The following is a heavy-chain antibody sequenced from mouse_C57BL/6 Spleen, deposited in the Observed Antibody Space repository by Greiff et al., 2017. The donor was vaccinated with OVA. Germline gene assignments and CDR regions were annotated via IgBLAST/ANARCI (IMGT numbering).Heavy chain of an antibody. J-gene: IGHJ4*01. CDR3: ARGGDAMDY. CDR2: IYPGDGDT. Sequence: VKVVESGPELVKPGASVKISCKASGYAFSSSWMNWVKQRPGKGLEWIGRIYPGDGDTNYNGKFKGKATLTADKSSSTAYMQLSSLTSEDSAVYFCARGGDAMDYWGQGTSVTVSS. V-gene: IGHV1-82*01. CDR1: GYAFSSSW.